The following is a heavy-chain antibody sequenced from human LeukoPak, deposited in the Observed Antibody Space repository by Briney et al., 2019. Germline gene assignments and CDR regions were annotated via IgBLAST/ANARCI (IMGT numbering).Heavy chain of an antibody. D-gene: IGHD1-1*01. CDR3: ARIRQLRFPATFDY. CDR1: GFTFSTYW. J-gene: IGHJ4*02. V-gene: IGHV3-7*01. Sequence: RGSLRLSCAASGFTFSTYWMGWVRQAPGKGLEWVATIKLDGSEEYYVDSVKGRFTISRDNAKTSLYLQMNSLRAEDTAVYFCARIRQLRFPATFDYWGQGTLVTVSS. CDR2: IKLDGSEE.